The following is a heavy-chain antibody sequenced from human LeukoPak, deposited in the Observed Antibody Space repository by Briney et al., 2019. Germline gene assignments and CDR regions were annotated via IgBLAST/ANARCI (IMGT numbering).Heavy chain of an antibody. CDR2: IDGGNGDT. CDR3: ARDQSGDIRVDFDY. J-gene: IGHJ4*02. CDR1: GYTFGKYD. D-gene: IGHD2-15*01. V-gene: IGHV1-3*01. Sequence: ASVKVSCKASGYTFGKYDIQWVRQAPGQRLEWMGWIDGGNGDTRFSQKFQDRVSFTRDTSATTAYMELTSLRSEDTAVYYCARDQSGDIRVDFDYWGQGTLVTVSS.